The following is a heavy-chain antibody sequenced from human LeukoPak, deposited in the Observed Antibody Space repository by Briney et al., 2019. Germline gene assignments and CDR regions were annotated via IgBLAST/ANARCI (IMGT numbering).Heavy chain of an antibody. J-gene: IGHJ6*02. Sequence: GGSLRLSCAASGFTFSSYAMHWVRQAPGKGLEWVAVISYDGSNKYYADSVKGRFTISRDNSKNTLYLQMNSLRAEDTAVYYCAKDRINGGNYYYYGMDVWGQGTTVTVSS. V-gene: IGHV3-30-3*01. CDR2: ISYDGSNK. CDR1: GFTFSSYA. CDR3: AKDRINGGNYYYYGMDV. D-gene: IGHD4-23*01.